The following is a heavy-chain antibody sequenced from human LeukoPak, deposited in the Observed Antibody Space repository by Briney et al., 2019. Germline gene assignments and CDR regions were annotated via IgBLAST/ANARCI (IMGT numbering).Heavy chain of an antibody. Sequence: GASVKVSCKASGYTFTSYGISWVRQAPGQGLEWMGWISAYNGNTNYAQKLQGRVTMTTDTSTSTAYMELRSLRSDDTAVYYCANTIAAAGGHWFDPWGQGTLVTVSS. CDR1: GYTFTSYG. V-gene: IGHV1-18*01. D-gene: IGHD6-13*01. J-gene: IGHJ5*02. CDR2: ISAYNGNT. CDR3: ANTIAAAGGHWFDP.